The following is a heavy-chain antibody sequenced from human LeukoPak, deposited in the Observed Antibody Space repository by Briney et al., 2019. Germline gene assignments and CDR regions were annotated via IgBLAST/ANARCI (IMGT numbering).Heavy chain of an antibody. D-gene: IGHD5-18*01. CDR2: IKQDGSEK. Sequence: PGGSLRLSCAASGFTFSSYWMSWVRQAPGKGLEWVANIKQDGSEKYYVDSVKGRFTISRDNAKNSLYLQMNSLRAEDTAVYYCAREFGGYSYGYVDYWGQGTLVTVSS. V-gene: IGHV3-7*01. J-gene: IGHJ4*02. CDR1: GFTFSSYW. CDR3: AREFGGYSYGYVDY.